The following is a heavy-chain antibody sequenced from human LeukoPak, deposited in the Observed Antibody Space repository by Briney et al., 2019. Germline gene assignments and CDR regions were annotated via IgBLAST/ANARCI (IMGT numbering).Heavy chain of an antibody. CDR2: INHSGSS. Sequence: SGTLSLTCAVYGGSFSGYYWSWIRQPPGKGLEWIGEINHSGSSNYDPSPKSRVTISVDTSKNQFSLKLSSVTAADTAVYYCARGGLTMRTFDYWGQGTLVTVSS. CDR1: GGSFSGYY. CDR3: ARGGLTMRTFDY. D-gene: IGHD4/OR15-4a*01. V-gene: IGHV4-34*01. J-gene: IGHJ4*02.